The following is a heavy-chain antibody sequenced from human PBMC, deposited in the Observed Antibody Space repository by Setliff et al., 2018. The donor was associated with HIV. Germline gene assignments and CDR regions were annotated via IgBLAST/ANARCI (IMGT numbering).Heavy chain of an antibody. V-gene: IGHV4-61*09. CDR1: GVSIRSGSYY. J-gene: IGHJ4*02. CDR2: IYTSGRT. Sequence: SETLSLTCTVSGVSIRSGSYYWNWIRQAAGKGLEWLGHIYTSGRTKYSPSLESRVTISVDTSEKQFSLKLSSVTDADTAVYYCARTSYGRGIHYWGQGTLVTVSS. CDR3: ARTSYGRGIHY. D-gene: IGHD5-18*01.